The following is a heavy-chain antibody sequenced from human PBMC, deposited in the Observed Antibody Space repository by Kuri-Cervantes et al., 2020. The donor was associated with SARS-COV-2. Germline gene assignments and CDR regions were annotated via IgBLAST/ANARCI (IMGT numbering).Heavy chain of an antibody. CDR3: ATHAREGPNRGVNDDAFDI. CDR1: GGSFSGYY. J-gene: IGHJ3*02. Sequence: SQTLSLTCAVYGGSFSGYYWSWIRQPPGKGLEWIGYIYHSGSTYYNPSLKSRVTISVDRSKNQFSLKLSSVTAADTAVYYCATHAREGPNRGVNDDAFDIWGQGTMVTVSS. V-gene: IGHV4-30-2*01. D-gene: IGHD3-10*01. CDR2: IYHSGST.